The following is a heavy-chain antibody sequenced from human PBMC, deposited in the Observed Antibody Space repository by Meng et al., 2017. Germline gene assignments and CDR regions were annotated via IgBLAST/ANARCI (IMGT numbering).Heavy chain of an antibody. J-gene: IGHJ3*02. CDR1: GFTFSSYA. CDR2: ISGSGGST. CDR3: AKPVMITFGVNAFDI. Sequence: GESLKISCAASGFTFSSYAMSWVRQAPGKGLEWVSAISGSGGSTYYADSVKGRFTISRDNSKNTLYLQMNSLRAEDTAVYYCAKPVMITFGVNAFDIWGQGRMVTVSS. V-gene: IGHV3-23*01. D-gene: IGHD3-16*01.